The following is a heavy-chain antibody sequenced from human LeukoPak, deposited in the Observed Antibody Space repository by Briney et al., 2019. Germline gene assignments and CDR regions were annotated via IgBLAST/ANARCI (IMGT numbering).Heavy chain of an antibody. CDR1: GGSISSSNW. V-gene: IGHV4-4*02. CDR2: IYHSGST. D-gene: IGHD3-10*01. J-gene: IGHJ6*04. Sequence: SGTLSLTCAVSGGSISSSNWWSWVRQPPGKGLEWIGEIYHSGSTNYNPSLKSRVTISVDKSKNQFSLKLSSVTAADTAVYYCARVLYYYGSGVVYGMDVWGKGTTVTVSS. CDR3: ARVLYYYGSGVVYGMDV.